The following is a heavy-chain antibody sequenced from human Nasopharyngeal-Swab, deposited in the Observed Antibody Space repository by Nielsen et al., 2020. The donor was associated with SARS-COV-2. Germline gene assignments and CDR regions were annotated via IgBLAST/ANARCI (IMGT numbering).Heavy chain of an antibody. CDR3: ARGSSVHAFDV. CDR1: GFTFDDYT. V-gene: IGHV3-9*01. Sequence: GGSLRLSCAASGFTFDDYTMHWVRQAPGKGLEWVSGINWNSGRKGYADSVKGRFTVSRDNSKNTLFLEMDSLRAEDTAVYYCARGSSVHAFDVWGQGTEVTVSS. J-gene: IGHJ3*01. CDR2: INWNSGRK.